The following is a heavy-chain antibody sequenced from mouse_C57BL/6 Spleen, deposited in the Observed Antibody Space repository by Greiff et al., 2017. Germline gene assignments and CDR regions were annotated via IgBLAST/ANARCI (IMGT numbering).Heavy chain of an antibody. CDR3: ARRDYGSSYFDYAMDY. V-gene: IGHV1-55*01. J-gene: IGHJ4*01. CDR1: GYTFTSYW. Sequence: QVQLQQPGAELVKPGASVKMSCKASGYTFTSYWITWVKQRPGQGLEWIGDIYPGSGSTNYNEKFKSKATLTVDTSSSTAYMQLSSLTSEDSAVYYCARRDYGSSYFDYAMDYWGQGTSVTVSS. CDR2: IYPGSGST. D-gene: IGHD1-1*01.